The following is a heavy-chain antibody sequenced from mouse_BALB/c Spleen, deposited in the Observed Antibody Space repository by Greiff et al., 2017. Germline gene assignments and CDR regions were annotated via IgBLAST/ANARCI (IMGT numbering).Heavy chain of an antibody. J-gene: IGHJ4*01. Sequence: QVQLKQPGAELVKPGASVKLSCKASGYTFTSYWMHWVKQRPGQGLEWIGEIDPSDSYTNYNQKFKGKATLTVDKSSSTAYMQLSSLTSEDSAVYYCASLLKGYWGQGTSVTVSS. CDR1: GYTFTSYW. V-gene: IGHV1-69*02. CDR3: ASLLKGY. CDR2: IDPSDSYT. D-gene: IGHD2-3*01.